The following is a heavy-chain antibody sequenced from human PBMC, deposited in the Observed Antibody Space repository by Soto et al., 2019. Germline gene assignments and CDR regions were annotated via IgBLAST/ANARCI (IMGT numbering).Heavy chain of an antibody. J-gene: IGHJ4*02. CDR3: ARVKGGTTRRAFDS. D-gene: IGHD1-7*01. Sequence: QVQLQESGPGLVKPSQTLSLTCTVSGDSISSGGYYWSWIRQHPGKGLEWIGYIYDNGGAYYSPSLRGRVVISLDRSENQVSLRLRSVTAADTAVYYCARVKGGTTRRAFDSWGQGTLVTVSS. CDR1: GDSISSGGYY. CDR2: IYDNGGA. V-gene: IGHV4-31*03.